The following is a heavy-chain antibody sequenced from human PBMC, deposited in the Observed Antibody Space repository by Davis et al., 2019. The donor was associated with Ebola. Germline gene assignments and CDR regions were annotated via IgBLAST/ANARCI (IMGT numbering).Heavy chain of an antibody. J-gene: IGHJ1*01. CDR1: GFTFSNYG. Sequence: GGSLRLSCAASGFTFSNYGMHWVRQAPGKGLEWVAVISYDGSNKYYADSVKGRFIISRDNSKNTLYLQMNSLRADDTTVYYCARDLSRIAVTGTGGYFQHWGQGTLVTVSS. CDR2: ISYDGSNK. V-gene: IGHV3-30*03. CDR3: ARDLSRIAVTGTGGYFQH. D-gene: IGHD6-19*01.